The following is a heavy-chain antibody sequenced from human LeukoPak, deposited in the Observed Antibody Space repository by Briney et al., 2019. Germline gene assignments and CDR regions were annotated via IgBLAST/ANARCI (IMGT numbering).Heavy chain of an antibody. J-gene: IGHJ4*02. D-gene: IGHD3-3*01. Sequence: GGSLRLSCAASGFTFSSYAMSWVRQAPGKGLEWVSAISGSGGSTYYADSVKGRFTISRDNSKNTPYLQMNSLRAEDTAVYYGPNRFWETALFRFLASWGQGTRSPSPQ. CDR3: PNRFWETALFRFLAS. CDR2: ISGSGGST. V-gene: IGHV3-23*01. CDR1: GFTFSSYA.